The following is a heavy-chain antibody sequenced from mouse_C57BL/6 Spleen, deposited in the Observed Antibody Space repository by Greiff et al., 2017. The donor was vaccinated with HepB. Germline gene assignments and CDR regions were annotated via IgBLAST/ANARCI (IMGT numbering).Heavy chain of an antibody. J-gene: IGHJ4*01. CDR3: ARSTYDYGYAMDY. CDR2: INPSTGGT. V-gene: IGHV1-42*01. D-gene: IGHD2-4*01. CDR1: GYSFTGYY. Sequence: EVQLQQSGPELVKPGASVKISCKASGYSFTGYYMNWVKQSPEKSLEWIGEINPSTGGTTYNQKFKAKATLTVDKSSSTAYMQLKSLTSEDSAVYYCARSTYDYGYAMDYWGQGTSVTVSS.